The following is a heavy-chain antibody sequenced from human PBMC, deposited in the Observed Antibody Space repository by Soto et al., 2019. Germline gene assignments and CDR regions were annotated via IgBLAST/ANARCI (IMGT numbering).Heavy chain of an antibody. CDR2: PDHQGYS. D-gene: IGHD3-9*01. CDR1: GAPITSNY. J-gene: IGHJ5*02. CDR3: ARVPVTGYVAWLDP. Sequence: SETLSLTCSVSGAPITSNYWTWIRQPPGKGLEWIGYPDHQGYSNYSPSLRSRVSMSIDTSKNQLSLKVHSVTAADTAVYYCARVPVTGYVAWLDPWAQGTLVTVSS. V-gene: IGHV4-59*01.